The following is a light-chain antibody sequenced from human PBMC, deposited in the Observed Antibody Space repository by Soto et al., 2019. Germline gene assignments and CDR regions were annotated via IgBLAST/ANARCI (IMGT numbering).Light chain of an antibody. J-gene: IGKJ1*01. CDR3: QQRSNWPPRWT. CDR2: DAS. V-gene: IGKV3-11*01. CDR1: QSVSSY. Sequence: EIVLTQSPATLSLSPGERATLSCRASQSVSSYLAWYQQKPGQAPRLLIYDASNRATGIPARFSGSGSETDFTLTISSLEPEDFAVYYCQQRSNWPPRWTFGQGTKVEIK.